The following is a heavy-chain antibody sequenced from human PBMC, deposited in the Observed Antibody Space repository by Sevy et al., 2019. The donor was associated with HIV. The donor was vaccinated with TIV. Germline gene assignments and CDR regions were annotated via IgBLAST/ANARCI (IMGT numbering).Heavy chain of an antibody. CDR2: IYYSGST. CDR3: ARGDFGNHGDY. D-gene: IGHD3-10*01. Sequence: SETLSLTCTVSGGSISSGDYYWSWIRQPPGKGLEWIGYIYYSGSTYYNPSLKSRVTISVDTSKNQFSLKLSSVTAADTAVYYCARGDFGNHGDYWGQVTLVTVSS. J-gene: IGHJ4*02. V-gene: IGHV4-30-4*01. CDR1: GGSISSGDYY.